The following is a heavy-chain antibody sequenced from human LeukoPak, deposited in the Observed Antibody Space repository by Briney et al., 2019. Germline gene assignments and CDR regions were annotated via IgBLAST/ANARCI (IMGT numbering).Heavy chain of an antibody. CDR1: GYTFTTNW. CDR2: IHPADSDT. D-gene: IGHD5-24*01. CDR3: ARISRDGYNAYYYYYMDV. Sequence: GESLKISCKGSGYTFTTNWVGWVRQMPGKGLEWMAIIHPADSDTRYSPSFQGQVSISVDKSISTAYLQWSSLKASDTAMYYCARISRDGYNAYYYYYMDVWGKGTTVTVSS. V-gene: IGHV5-51*01. J-gene: IGHJ6*03.